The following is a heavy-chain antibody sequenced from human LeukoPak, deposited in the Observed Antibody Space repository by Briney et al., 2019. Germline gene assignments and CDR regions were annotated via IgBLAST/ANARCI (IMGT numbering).Heavy chain of an antibody. CDR2: ISSNGGST. D-gene: IGHD6-19*01. CDR3: AKVLLYSSGWWNWFDP. CDR1: GFTFSSYA. Sequence: GGSLRLSCSASGFTFSSYAMHWVRQAPGKGLEYVSAISSNGGSTYYADSVKGRFTISRDNSKNTLYLQMSSLRAEDTAVYYCAKVLLYSSGWWNWFDPWGQGTLVTVSS. J-gene: IGHJ5*02. V-gene: IGHV3-64D*06.